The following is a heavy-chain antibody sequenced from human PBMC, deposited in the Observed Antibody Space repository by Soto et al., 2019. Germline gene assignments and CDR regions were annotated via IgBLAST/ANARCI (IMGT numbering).Heavy chain of an antibody. D-gene: IGHD4-17*01. J-gene: IGHJ6*03. CDR1: GFTFSSYW. CDR2: IKQDGSEK. Sequence: GGSLRLSCAASGFTFSSYWMSWVRQAPGKGLEWVANIKQDGSEKYYVDSVKGRFTISRDNAKNSLYLQMNSLRAEDTAVYYCARFRRFTVTNYYYYMDVWGKGTTVTVSS. V-gene: IGHV3-7*01. CDR3: ARFRRFTVTNYYYYMDV.